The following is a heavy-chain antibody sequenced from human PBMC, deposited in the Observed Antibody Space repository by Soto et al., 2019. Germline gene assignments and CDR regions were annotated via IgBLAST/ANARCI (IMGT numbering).Heavy chain of an antibody. CDR1: GYTFTSYG. Sequence: GASVKVSCKASGYTFTSYGISWVRQAPGQGLEWMGWISAYNGNTNYAQKLQGRVTMTTDTSTSTAYMELRSLRSDDTAAYYCAREGVLKLWPSPGHYYYGMDVWGQGTTVTVSS. V-gene: IGHV1-18*01. CDR2: ISAYNGNT. D-gene: IGHD5-18*01. J-gene: IGHJ6*02. CDR3: AREGVLKLWPSPGHYYYGMDV.